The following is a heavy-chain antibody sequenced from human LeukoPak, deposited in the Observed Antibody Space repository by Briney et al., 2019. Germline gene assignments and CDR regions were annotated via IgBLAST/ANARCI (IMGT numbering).Heavy chain of an antibody. D-gene: IGHD1-26*01. CDR1: GFTFSSYS. J-gene: IGHJ4*02. Sequence: GGSLRLSCAASGFTFSSYSMNWVRQAPGKGLEWVSSISSSSSYIYYADSVKGRFTISRDNAKNSLYLQMNSLRAVDTAVYYCARGGDSGSHDYWGQGTLVTVSS. V-gene: IGHV3-21*01. CDR2: ISSSSSYI. CDR3: ARGGDSGSHDY.